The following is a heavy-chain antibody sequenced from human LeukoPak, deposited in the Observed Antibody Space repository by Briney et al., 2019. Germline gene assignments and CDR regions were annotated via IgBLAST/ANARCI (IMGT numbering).Heavy chain of an antibody. CDR3: ARSAVTGAYYYYGMDV. CDR1: GGTFSSYA. Sequence: SVKVSCKASGGTFSSYAISWVRQAPGQGLEWMGGIIPIFGTANYAQKFQGRVTITADESTSTAYMELSSLRSEDTAVYYCARSAVTGAYYYYGMDVWGQGTTVTVSS. CDR2: IIPIFGTA. D-gene: IGHD1-14*01. J-gene: IGHJ6*02. V-gene: IGHV1-69*13.